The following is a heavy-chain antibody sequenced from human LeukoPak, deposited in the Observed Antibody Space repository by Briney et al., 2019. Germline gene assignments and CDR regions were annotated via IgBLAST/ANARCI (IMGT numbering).Heavy chain of an antibody. Sequence: GGSLRLSCAASGFTFSSYSMNWVRQAPGKGLEWVSYISSSSSTIYYADSVKGRFTISRDNSKNTLYLLMNSMRAEDTAVYYSAKDRGPGLHSGHYYVQAVYGMDVWGQGTTVTVSS. J-gene: IGHJ6*02. CDR1: GFTFSSYS. CDR2: ISSSSSTI. V-gene: IGHV3-48*01. CDR3: AKDRGPGLHSGHYYVQAVYGMDV. D-gene: IGHD3-22*01.